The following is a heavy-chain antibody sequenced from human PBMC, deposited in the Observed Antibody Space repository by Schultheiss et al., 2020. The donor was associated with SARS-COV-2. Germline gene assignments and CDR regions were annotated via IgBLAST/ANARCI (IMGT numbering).Heavy chain of an antibody. D-gene: IGHD3-10*01. CDR1: GGSISSYY. CDR3: ARGGVAKTYYFDY. V-gene: IGHV4-4*07. Sequence: SETLSLTCTVSGGSISSYYWSWIRQPPGKGLEWIGRIYTSGSTNYNPSLKSRVTISVDTSKNQFSLKLSSVTAADTAVYYCARGGVAKTYYFDYWGQGTLVTVSS. CDR2: IYTSGST. J-gene: IGHJ4*02.